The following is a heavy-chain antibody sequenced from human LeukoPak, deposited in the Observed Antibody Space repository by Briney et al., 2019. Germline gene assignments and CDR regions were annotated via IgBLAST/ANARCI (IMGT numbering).Heavy chain of an antibody. CDR1: GFTFSSYG. V-gene: IGHV3-23*01. CDR3: VCLGLGGLSLD. CDR2: ISGSGGST. Sequence: PGGSLRLSCAASGFTFSSYGMSWVRQAPGKGLGWVSAISGSGGSTYYADSVKGRFTISRDNAKNTLYLQMNSLRVEDTAVYYCVCLGLGGLSLDWGQGTLVTVSS. J-gene: IGHJ4*02. D-gene: IGHD3-16*01.